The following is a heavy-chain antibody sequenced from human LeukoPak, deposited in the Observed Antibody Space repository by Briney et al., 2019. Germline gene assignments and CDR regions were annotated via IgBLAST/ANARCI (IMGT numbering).Heavy chain of an antibody. D-gene: IGHD5-12*01. Sequence: ASVKVSCKAFEYTFTSYDINWVRQATGQGLEWMGWMNPNSGNTGYAQKFQGRVTMTRSTSISTAYMELSSLTSEDTAVYYCARGRHPGPTWISEYWGQGTLVTVPS. CDR1: EYTFTSYD. V-gene: IGHV1-8*01. CDR2: MNPNSGNT. J-gene: IGHJ4*02. CDR3: ARGRHPGPTWISEY.